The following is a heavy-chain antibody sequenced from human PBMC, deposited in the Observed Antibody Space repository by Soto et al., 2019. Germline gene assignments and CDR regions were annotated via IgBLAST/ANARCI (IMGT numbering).Heavy chain of an antibody. J-gene: IGHJ6*02. D-gene: IGHD2-15*01. CDR1: GFTFSRYW. Sequence: EVQLVESGGGLVQPGGSLRLSCAASGFTFSRYWMSWVRQAPGKGLEWVANIKQDGSEKYYVDSVKGRFTISRDNAKNSLYLQTNSLRAEDTAVYYCARVLLGCSGGSCYSYYYYGMDVWGQGTTVTVSS. CDR2: IKQDGSEK. V-gene: IGHV3-7*05. CDR3: ARVLLGCSGGSCYSYYYYGMDV.